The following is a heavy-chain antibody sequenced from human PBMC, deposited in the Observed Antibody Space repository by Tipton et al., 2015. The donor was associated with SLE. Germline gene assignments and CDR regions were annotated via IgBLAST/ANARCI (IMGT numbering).Heavy chain of an antibody. Sequence: SLRLSCAASGFTFSSYAMHWVRQAPGKGLEWVAVISYDGSNKYYADSVKGRFTISRDNSKNTLYLQMNSLRAEDTAVYYCARGWGDGYTLFDYWGQGTLVTVSS. CDR2: ISYDGSNK. CDR3: ARGWGDGYTLFDY. J-gene: IGHJ4*02. V-gene: IGHV3-30-3*01. CDR1: GFTFSSYA. D-gene: IGHD5-24*01.